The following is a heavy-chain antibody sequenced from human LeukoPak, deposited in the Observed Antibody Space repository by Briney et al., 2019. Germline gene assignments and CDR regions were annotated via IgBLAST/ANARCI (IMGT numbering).Heavy chain of an antibody. Sequence: ASVKVSCKASGYTFTGYYMHWVRQAPGQGLEWMGWINPNSGGTNYAQKFQGRVTMNRDTSISAAYMELSRLRSDDTAVYYCARSDSSGYYLGPDYWGQGTLVTVSS. D-gene: IGHD3-22*01. J-gene: IGHJ4*02. CDR3: ARSDSSGYYLGPDY. V-gene: IGHV1-2*02. CDR2: INPNSGGT. CDR1: GYTFTGYY.